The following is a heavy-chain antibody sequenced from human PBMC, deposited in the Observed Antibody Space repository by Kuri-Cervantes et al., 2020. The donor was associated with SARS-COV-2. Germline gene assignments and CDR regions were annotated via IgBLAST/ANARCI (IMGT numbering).Heavy chain of an antibody. Sequence: GSLRLSCTVSGGSISSYYWSWIRQPPGKGLEWIGYIYYSGSTNYNPSLKSRVTISVDASENQFSLKLSSVTAADTAVYYCARVRGSYNYFDYWGQGTLVTVSS. CDR2: IYYSGST. CDR3: ARVRGSYNYFDY. CDR1: GGSISSYY. V-gene: IGHV4-59*01. J-gene: IGHJ4*02. D-gene: IGHD1-26*01.